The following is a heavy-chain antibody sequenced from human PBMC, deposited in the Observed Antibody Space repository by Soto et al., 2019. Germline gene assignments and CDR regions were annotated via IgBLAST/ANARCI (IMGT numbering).Heavy chain of an antibody. CDR2: IYYSGST. V-gene: IGHV4-59*12. D-gene: IGHD2-2*02. Sequence: SETLSLTCTVSVGSISSYYWCLIRQPPGKGLEWLGYIYYSGSTNYNPSLKRRVTISVDTSKNQFSLKLSSVTAADTAVYYCARGGYCSSTSCYRVRWFDTWGQGTLVTVSS. J-gene: IGHJ5*02. CDR3: ARGGYCSSTSCYRVRWFDT. CDR1: VGSISSYY.